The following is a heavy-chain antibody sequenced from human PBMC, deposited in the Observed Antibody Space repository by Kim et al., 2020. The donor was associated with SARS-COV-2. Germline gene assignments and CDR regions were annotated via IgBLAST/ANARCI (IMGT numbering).Heavy chain of an antibody. CDR3: ARGCITVFGVVTEFDY. D-gene: IGHD3-3*01. Sequence: SLKSRVTISVDTSKNQFSLKLSSVTAADTAVYYCARGCITVFGVVTEFDYWGQGTLVTVSS. V-gene: IGHV4-31*02. J-gene: IGHJ4*02.